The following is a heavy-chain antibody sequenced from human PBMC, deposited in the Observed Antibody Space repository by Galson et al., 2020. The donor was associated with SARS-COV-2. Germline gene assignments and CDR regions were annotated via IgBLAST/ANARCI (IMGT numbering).Heavy chain of an antibody. Sequence: QLGESLKISCAASEFTLSRYWMTWVRQAPGKGLEWVANIKQDGSEKSYVDSVKGRFIISRDNAESSVYLQMNSLIAEDTAVYYCARTFDYWSINYYYYMDVWGKGTPVTVSS. CDR1: EFTLSRYW. CDR3: ARTFDYWSINYYYYMDV. D-gene: IGHD3-3*01. CDR2: IKQDGSEK. V-gene: IGHV3-7*01. J-gene: IGHJ6*03.